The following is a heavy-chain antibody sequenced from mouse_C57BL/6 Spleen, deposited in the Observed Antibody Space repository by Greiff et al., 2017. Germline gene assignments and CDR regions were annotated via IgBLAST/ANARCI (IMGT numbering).Heavy chain of an antibody. CDR3: ARRESYYGSSFYWYFNV. Sequence: VQLQQSGPELVKPGDSVKISCKASGYSFTGYFMNWVMQSHGKSLEWIGRINPYNGDTFYNQKFKGKATLTVDKSSSTAHMELRSLTSEDSAVYYCARRESYYGSSFYWYFNVWGTGTTVTVSS. D-gene: IGHD1-1*01. V-gene: IGHV1-20*01. J-gene: IGHJ1*03. CDR1: GYSFTGYF. CDR2: INPYNGDT.